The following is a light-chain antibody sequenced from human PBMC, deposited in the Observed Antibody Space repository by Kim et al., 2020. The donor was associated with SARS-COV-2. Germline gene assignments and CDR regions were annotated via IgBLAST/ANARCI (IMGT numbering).Light chain of an antibody. Sequence: GQSATISCTGTSSDVGGYNYVSWYQQHPGKAPKLMIYEVSKRPSGVPDRFSGSKSGNTASLTVSGLQAEDEADYYCSSYAGSNNLVFGGGTKLTVL. V-gene: IGLV2-8*01. CDR1: SSDVGGYNY. J-gene: IGLJ2*01. CDR2: EVS. CDR3: SSYAGSNNLV.